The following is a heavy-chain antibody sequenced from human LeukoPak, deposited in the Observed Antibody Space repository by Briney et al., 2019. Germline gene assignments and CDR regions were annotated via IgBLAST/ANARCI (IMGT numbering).Heavy chain of an antibody. D-gene: IGHD1-26*01. CDR1: GFTFSSFW. Sequence: GGSLRLSCSASGFTFSSFWMHWVRQAPGKGLEWVSAILSGGDTTSYADSVRGRFTISRDNSKNTLYLEMSSLRAEDTAIYYCAKDLISPRSVGSSEKLDYWGQGTLVTVSS. V-gene: IGHV3-23*01. CDR3: AKDLISPRSVGSSEKLDY. J-gene: IGHJ4*02. CDR2: ILSGGDTT.